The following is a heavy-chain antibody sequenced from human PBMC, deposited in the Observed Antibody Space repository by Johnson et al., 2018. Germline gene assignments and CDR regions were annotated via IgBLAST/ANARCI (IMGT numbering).Heavy chain of an antibody. CDR2: ISDSGRII. CDR1: GFTFSDYY. V-gene: IGHV3-11*04. J-gene: IGHJ4*02. Sequence: QVQLVQSGGGLVKPGGSLRLSCAASGFTFSDYYMSWIRQAPGKGLEWISYISDSGRIIYHADSVKGRFTISRDNAKNSLYLQMNSLRAEDTAIYYCARDQGTSPHNALVGGHFDYWGQGTLVTVSS. D-gene: IGHD3-16*01. CDR3: ARDQGTSPHNALVGGHFDY.